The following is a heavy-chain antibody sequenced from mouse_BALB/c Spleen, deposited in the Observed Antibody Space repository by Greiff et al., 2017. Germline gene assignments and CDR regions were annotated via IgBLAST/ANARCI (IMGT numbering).Heavy chain of an antibody. CDR3: ARGRGNGAMDY. CDR2: ISTYYGNT. J-gene: IGHJ4*01. V-gene: IGHV1-67*01. D-gene: IGHD2-1*01. Sequence: QVHVKQSGPELVRPGVSVKISCKGSSYTFTDYAMHWVKQSHAKSLEWIGVISTYYGNTNYNQKFKGKATITADTSSNTAYLQLSSLTSEDTAVYYCARGRGNGAMDYWGQGTSVTVSS. CDR1: SYTFTDYA.